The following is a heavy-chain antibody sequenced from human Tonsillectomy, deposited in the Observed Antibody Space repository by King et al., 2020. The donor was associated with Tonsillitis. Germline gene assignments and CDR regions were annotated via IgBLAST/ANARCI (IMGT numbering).Heavy chain of an antibody. V-gene: IGHV3-21*01. J-gene: IGHJ4*02. D-gene: IGHD2-15*01. CDR2: ISSGSNYI. CDR3: ASDSKYCSGGSCYSVQCDY. Sequence: VQLVESGGGLVKPGGSLRLSCAASGFTFSSSSMNWVRQAPGKGLEWVSSISSGSNYIYYADSVKGRLTISRDNAKNSLYLQMNSLRAEDTAVYYCASDSKYCSGGSCYSVQCDYCGQGTLVTVSS. CDR1: GFTFSSSS.